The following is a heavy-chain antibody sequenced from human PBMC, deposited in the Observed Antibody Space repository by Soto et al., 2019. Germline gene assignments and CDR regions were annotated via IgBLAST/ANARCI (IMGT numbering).Heavy chain of an antibody. Sequence: VHLVESGGGLVQPGGSLRLSCAASGFTFSSYWMSWVRQAPGRGLEWMANIKYDGSEKYYVDSVKGRLTISRDKAKNSLYLQMNSLRAEDTAVYYCASSPHKDSRPDYWGQGTLVTVSS. CDR1: GFTFSSYW. CDR2: IKYDGSEK. J-gene: IGHJ4*02. D-gene: IGHD3-22*01. CDR3: ASSPHKDSRPDY. V-gene: IGHV3-7*03.